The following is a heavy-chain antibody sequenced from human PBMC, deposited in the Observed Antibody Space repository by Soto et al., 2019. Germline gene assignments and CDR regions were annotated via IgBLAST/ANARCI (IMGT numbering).Heavy chain of an antibody. CDR1: GFTFSIYE. D-gene: IGHD5-18*01. CDR2: ISSSGSTI. J-gene: IGHJ6*02. Sequence: EVQLVESGGGLVQPRGSLRLSCAASGFTFSIYEMNWVRQAPGKGLEWVSYISSSGSTIYYADSVKGRFTISTDNEMNSLYLEMNTVRAEDTAVYYFARAAPVDTAMGRYYGMDVWGQGTTVTVSS. V-gene: IGHV3-48*03. CDR3: ARAAPVDTAMGRYYGMDV.